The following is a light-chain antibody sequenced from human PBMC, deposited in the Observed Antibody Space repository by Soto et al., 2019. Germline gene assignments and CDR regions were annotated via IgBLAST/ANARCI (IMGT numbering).Light chain of an antibody. Sequence: QSALTQPRSVSGSPGQSLTISCTGASSDVGGYNYVSWYQQYPGKAPKLMIYEVTKRPSGVPDRFSGSKSGNTASLTISGLQAADEADYYCCSYAGNFNLVFGGGTKLTVL. CDR1: SSDVGGYNY. CDR3: CSYAGNFNLV. CDR2: EVT. J-gene: IGLJ2*01. V-gene: IGLV2-11*01.